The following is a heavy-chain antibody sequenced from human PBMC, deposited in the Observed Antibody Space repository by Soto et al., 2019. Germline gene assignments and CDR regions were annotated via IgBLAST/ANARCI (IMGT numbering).Heavy chain of an antibody. J-gene: IGHJ5*02. CDR1: GYTFTSYA. V-gene: IGHV1-3*01. CDR3: AGSSGWYENWFDP. Sequence: GASVKVSCKASGYTFTSYAMHWVRQAPGQRLECMGWINAGNGNTKYSQKFQGRVTITRDTSASTAYMELSSLRSEDTAVYYCAGSSGWYENWFDPWGQGTLVTVSS. CDR2: INAGNGNT. D-gene: IGHD6-19*01.